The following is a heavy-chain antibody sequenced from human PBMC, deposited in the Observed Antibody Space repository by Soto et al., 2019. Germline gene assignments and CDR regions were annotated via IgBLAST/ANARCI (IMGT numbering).Heavy chain of an antibody. CDR3: ARDRLSPRVKGTFDI. Sequence: QVQLVQSGAEVKKPGASVKVSCKASGYTFTSYGISWVRQAPGQGREWMGWISAYNGNTNYAQKVQGRVTMTTDTSTSTAYMELRSLRSDDTAVYYCARDRLSPRVKGTFDIWGQGTMVTVSS. D-gene: IGHD2-21*01. CDR1: GYTFTSYG. J-gene: IGHJ3*02. CDR2: ISAYNGNT. V-gene: IGHV1-18*01.